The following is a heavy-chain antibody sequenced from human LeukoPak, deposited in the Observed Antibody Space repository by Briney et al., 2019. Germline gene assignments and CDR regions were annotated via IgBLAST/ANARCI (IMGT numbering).Heavy chain of an antibody. D-gene: IGHD2-2*01. CDR3: AREAIVPAATMGYFDY. Sequence: PSETLSLTCSVSGGSISSHYWSWIRQPPGKGLEWIGYIYYSGSTNYNPSLKSRLTISVDTSKNQFSLQLSSVTAADTAVYYCAREAIVPAATMGYFDYWGQGTLVTVSS. CDR2: IYYSGST. V-gene: IGHV4-59*11. CDR1: GGSISSHY. J-gene: IGHJ4*02.